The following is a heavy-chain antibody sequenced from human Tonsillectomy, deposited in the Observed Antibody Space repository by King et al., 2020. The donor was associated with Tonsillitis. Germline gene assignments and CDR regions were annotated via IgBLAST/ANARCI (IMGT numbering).Heavy chain of an antibody. CDR1: GGSISSYY. J-gene: IGHJ3*02. V-gene: IGHV4-59*01. D-gene: IGHD3-16*01. CDR2: INYSGST. CDR3: ALGGASYVLDDAFDI. Sequence: VQLQESGPGLVKPSETLSLTCTVSGGSISSYYWSWIRQPPGKGLEWIGYINYSGSTNYNTSLKSRVTISVDTSKNQFSLKLSSVTAADTAVYYCALGGASYVLDDAFDIWGPGTMVTVSS.